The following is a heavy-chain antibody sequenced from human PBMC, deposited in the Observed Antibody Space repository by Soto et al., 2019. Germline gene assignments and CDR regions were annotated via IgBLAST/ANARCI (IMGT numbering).Heavy chain of an antibody. CDR3: ARDLGEAVAGENWFDP. J-gene: IGHJ5*02. CDR1: GGTFSSYA. D-gene: IGHD6-19*01. Sequence: ASVKVSCKASGGTFSSYAISWVRQAPGQGLEWMGGIIPIFGTANYAQKFQGRVTITADESTSTAYMELSSLRSEDTAVYYCARDLGEAVAGENWFDPWGQGTLVTVSS. CDR2: IIPIFGTA. V-gene: IGHV1-69*13.